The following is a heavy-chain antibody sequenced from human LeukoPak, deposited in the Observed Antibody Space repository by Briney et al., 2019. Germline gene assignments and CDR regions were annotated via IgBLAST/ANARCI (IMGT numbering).Heavy chain of an antibody. Sequence: PGGSLRLSCAASGFTFRNYAMSWVRQAPGKGLEWVSLISGSGGSTDYADSVKGRFTISRDTSKNTLYLQVNSLRAEDTAVYYCAKGGGVISYYFDYWGQRTLVTVSS. D-gene: IGHD3-10*01. CDR3: AKGGGVISYYFDY. CDR1: GFTFRNYA. V-gene: IGHV3-23*01. J-gene: IGHJ4*02. CDR2: ISGSGGST.